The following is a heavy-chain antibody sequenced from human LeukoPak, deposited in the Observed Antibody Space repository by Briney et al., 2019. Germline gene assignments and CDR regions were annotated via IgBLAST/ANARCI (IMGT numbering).Heavy chain of an antibody. V-gene: IGHV4-4*07. J-gene: IGHJ4*02. CDR1: GASISGHY. Sequence: SETLSLTCIVSGASISGHYWSWIRQPAGKEPEWIGRVHTSRGTNYNSSLKSRLTMSVDTSRNQFSLHLASVTAADTAVYYCAKGGESSLPFDYWGQGTLVTVSS. CDR3: AKGGESSLPFDY. CDR2: VHTSRGT. D-gene: IGHD3-10*01.